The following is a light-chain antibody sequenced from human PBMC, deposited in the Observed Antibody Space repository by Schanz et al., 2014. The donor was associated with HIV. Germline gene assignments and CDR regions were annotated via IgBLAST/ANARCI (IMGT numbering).Light chain of an antibody. Sequence: DIHMTQSPSTLSASVGDRVTITCRASQSISDWLAWYQQKPGKAPKLLIYKTSSLETGVPSTFSGSGSGTEFTLTISSLQPDDFATYYCQQLNNFPFTFGPGTKVDI. CDR1: QSISDW. CDR2: KTS. CDR3: QQLNNFPFT. V-gene: IGKV1-5*03. J-gene: IGKJ3*01.